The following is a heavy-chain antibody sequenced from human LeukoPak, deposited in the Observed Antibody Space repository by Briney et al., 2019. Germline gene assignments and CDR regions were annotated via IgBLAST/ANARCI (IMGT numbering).Heavy chain of an antibody. Sequence: SVKVSCKASGGTFSSYAISWVRQAPGQGLEWMGGIIPIFGTANYAQKFQGRVTITADESTSTAYMELSSLRSEDTAVYYCARDGRGYSSSSQNWFDPWGQGTLVTVSS. D-gene: IGHD6-13*01. CDR1: GGTFSSYA. CDR3: ARDGRGYSSSSQNWFDP. V-gene: IGHV1-69*13. J-gene: IGHJ5*02. CDR2: IIPIFGTA.